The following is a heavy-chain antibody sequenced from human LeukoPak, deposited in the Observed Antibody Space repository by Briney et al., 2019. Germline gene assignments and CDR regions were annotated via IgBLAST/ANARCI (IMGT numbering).Heavy chain of an antibody. J-gene: IGHJ4*02. Sequence: GASVKVSCKASVGTFSSYAITSVRQAPGQEVEWMGGIIPIFVTANSAQKLHGRVTITTDDTTSTAYMELSSLRSEATAVYYCARAESEYSSSSGLDYWGQGTLVTVSS. CDR3: ARAESEYSSSSGLDY. D-gene: IGHD6-6*01. V-gene: IGHV1-69*05. CDR1: VGTFSSYA. CDR2: IIPIFVTA.